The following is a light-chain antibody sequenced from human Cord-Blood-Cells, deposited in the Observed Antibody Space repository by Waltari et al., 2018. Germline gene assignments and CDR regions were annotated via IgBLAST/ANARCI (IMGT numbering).Light chain of an antibody. CDR3: AAWDDSLRV. CDR1: SSNIGSNY. J-gene: IGLJ3*02. V-gene: IGLV1-47*01. CDR2: RNK. Sequence: QSVLTQPPSASGTPGQRVTISCSGSSSNIGSNYVYWYQQLPGTAPKLLIYRNKQRPPGVPDRFSGSKSGTSASLAISGRRSEDEADYYCAAWDDSLRVFGGGTKLTVL.